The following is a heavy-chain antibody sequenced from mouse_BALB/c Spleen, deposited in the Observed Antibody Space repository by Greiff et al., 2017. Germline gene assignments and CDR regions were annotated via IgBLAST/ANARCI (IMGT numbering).Heavy chain of an antibody. CDR1: GYTFTSYW. Sequence: QVQLKESGAELAKPGASVKMSCKASGYTFTSYWMHWVKQRPGQGLEWIGYINPSTGYTEYNQKFKDKATLTADKSSSTAYMQLSSLTSEDSAVYYCARPFYYGSSYEGGYWGQGTTLTVSS. V-gene: IGHV1-7*01. J-gene: IGHJ2*01. D-gene: IGHD1-1*01. CDR3: ARPFYYGSSYEGGY. CDR2: INPSTGYT.